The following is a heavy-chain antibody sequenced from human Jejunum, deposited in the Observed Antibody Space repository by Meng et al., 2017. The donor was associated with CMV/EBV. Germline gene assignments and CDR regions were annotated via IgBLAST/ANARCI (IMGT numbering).Heavy chain of an antibody. CDR3: ARGDYDFWGGY. Sequence: FSTYEMSWVRQAPGKGLEWISSISSSGDTIYYADSVKGRFTISRDNAKNSLYLQMNSLRAEDTAVYYCARGDYDFWGGYWGQGTLVTVSS. V-gene: IGHV3-48*03. D-gene: IGHD3-3*01. CDR2: ISSSGDTI. J-gene: IGHJ4*02. CDR1: FSTYE.